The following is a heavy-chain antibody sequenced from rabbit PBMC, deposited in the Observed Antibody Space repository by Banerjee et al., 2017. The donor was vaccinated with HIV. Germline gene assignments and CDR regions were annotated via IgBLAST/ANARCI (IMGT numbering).Heavy chain of an antibody. CDR3: ARDGSGWGANFNL. CDR1: GFSFSSSYY. Sequence: QEQLEESGGDLVKPGASLTLTCTVSGFSFSSSYYMCWVRQAPGKGLEWIACIYAGSSGITYYANWAKGRFTISKTSSTTVTLQMTSLTAADTATYFCARDGSGWGANFNLWGQGTLVTVS. J-gene: IGHJ4*01. V-gene: IGHV1S45*01. D-gene: IGHD4-1*01. CDR2: IYAGSSGIT.